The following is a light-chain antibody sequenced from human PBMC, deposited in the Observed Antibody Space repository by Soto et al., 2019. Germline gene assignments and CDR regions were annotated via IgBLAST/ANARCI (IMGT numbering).Light chain of an antibody. J-gene: IGKJ1*01. CDR1: QSVGSN. Sequence: EIVMTQSPATLSVSPGERATLSCRASQSVGSNLAWYQQKPGQAPRLLIYGASTRDTGIPARISGSGSGTEVALTISSLQSEDYALYYCQQSSSWPLWTFGQGNKVEIK. CDR3: QQSSSWPLWT. CDR2: GAS. V-gene: IGKV3-15*01.